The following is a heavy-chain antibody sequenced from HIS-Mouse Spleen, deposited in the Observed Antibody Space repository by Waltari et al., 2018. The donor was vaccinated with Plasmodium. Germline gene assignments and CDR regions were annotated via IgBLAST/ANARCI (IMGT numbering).Heavy chain of an antibody. Sequence: EVQLVESGGGLVQPGGSLSLSCAASGFTFSSCWMSWVRQVPGKGLEWVANIKQDGREKYYVDSVKGRFTISRDNAKNSLYLQMNSLRAEDTAVYYCASSWYWYFDLWGRGTLVTVSS. CDR2: IKQDGREK. CDR3: ASSWYWYFDL. V-gene: IGHV3-7*01. CDR1: GFTFSSCW. D-gene: IGHD6-13*01. J-gene: IGHJ2*01.